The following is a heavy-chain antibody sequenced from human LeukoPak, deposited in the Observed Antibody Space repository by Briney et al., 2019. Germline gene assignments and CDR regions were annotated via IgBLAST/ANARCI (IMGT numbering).Heavy chain of an antibody. Sequence: PSETLSLTCTVSGGSIGSYYWSWIRQPAGKGLEWIGRIYTSGSTNYNPSLKSRVTMSVDTSKNQLSLKLSSVTAADTAVYYCARYAVAGTSWSNAFDIWGQGTMVTVSS. D-gene: IGHD6-19*01. J-gene: IGHJ3*02. V-gene: IGHV4-4*07. CDR2: IYTSGST. CDR1: GGSIGSYY. CDR3: ARYAVAGTSWSNAFDI.